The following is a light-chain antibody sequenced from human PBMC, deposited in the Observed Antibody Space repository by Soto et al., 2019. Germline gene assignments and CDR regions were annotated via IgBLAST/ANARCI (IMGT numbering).Light chain of an antibody. J-gene: IGKJ5*01. CDR2: DAS. CDR1: QDISNY. V-gene: IGKV1-33*01. CDR3: QQYDNLPLA. Sequence: DIQMTQSPSSLSASVGDRVTITCQASQDISNYLNWYQQKPGKAPKLLIYDASNLETGVPSRFSGSGSGTDFTFTISSLQHEDIAKYYCQQYDNLPLAFGQGTRLEIK.